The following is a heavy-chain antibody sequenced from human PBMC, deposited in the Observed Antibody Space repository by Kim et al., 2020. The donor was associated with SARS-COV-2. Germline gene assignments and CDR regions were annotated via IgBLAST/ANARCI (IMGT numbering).Heavy chain of an antibody. CDR1: GITLTNNH. V-gene: IGHV3-66*01. J-gene: IGHJ2*01. CDR2: IYGGGTI. Sequence: GGSLRLSCAASGITLTNNHMNWVRQAPGKGLEWVSVIYGGGTIDYSDSVKDRFTISRDTSKNTVYLVMNNLIAEDTAVYYCARDVKFDWFAFFDLLGRCT. CDR3: ARDVKFDWFAFFDL. D-gene: IGHD2-21*01.